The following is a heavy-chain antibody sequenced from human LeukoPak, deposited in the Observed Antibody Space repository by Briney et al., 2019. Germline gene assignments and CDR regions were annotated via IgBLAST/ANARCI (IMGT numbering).Heavy chain of an antibody. CDR1: GGTFSSYA. CDR3: ARDRYSSGWYAGIDLDY. D-gene: IGHD6-19*01. CDR2: IIPIFGTA. V-gene: IGHV1-69*13. J-gene: IGHJ4*02. Sequence: VKVSCKASGGTFSSYAISWLRQAPGHGLEAMGRIIPIFGTAHYAQKFQGRVTITADESTSTAYMELSSLRSEDAAVYYCARDRYSSGWYAGIDLDYWGQGTLVTVPS.